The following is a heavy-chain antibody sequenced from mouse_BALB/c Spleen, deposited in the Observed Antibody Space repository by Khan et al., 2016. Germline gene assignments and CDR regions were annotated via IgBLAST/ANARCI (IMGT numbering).Heavy chain of an antibody. Sequence: LVESGPELKKPGKTVKISCKASGYTFTNYGMNWVKQAPGKGLKWMGWINTYSGESTYADDFKGRFAFSLETSANTAYLQINNRKNEDTATYFCARYRYYYGSSRYFDVWGAGTTVTVSS. V-gene: IGHV9-3-1*01. CDR1: GYTFTNYG. J-gene: IGHJ1*01. CDR3: ARYRYYYGSSRYFDV. CDR2: INTYSGES. D-gene: IGHD1-1*01.